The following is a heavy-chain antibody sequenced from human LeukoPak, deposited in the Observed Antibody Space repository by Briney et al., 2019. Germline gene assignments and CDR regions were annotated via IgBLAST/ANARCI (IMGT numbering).Heavy chain of an antibody. V-gene: IGHV1-8*02. D-gene: IGHD3-10*01. CDR3: ARKFLGSRGYYFDY. J-gene: IGHJ4*02. CDR2: MNPNSGNT. CDR1: GYTFTSYD. Sequence: ASVKVSCKASGYTFTSYDINWVRQATGQGLEWMGWMNPNSGNTGYAQKFQGRVNMTRNTSISTAYMELSSLRSEDTAVYYCARKFLGSRGYYFDYWGQGTLVTVSS.